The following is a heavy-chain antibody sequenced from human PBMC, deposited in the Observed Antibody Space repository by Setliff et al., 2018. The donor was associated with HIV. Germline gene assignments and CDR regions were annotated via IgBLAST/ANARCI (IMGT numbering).Heavy chain of an antibody. CDR1: GFTFSNSW. D-gene: IGHD3-22*01. J-gene: IGHJ4*01. CDR3: ASLRPPDDSSGYLDH. CDR2: IKKDGSDN. V-gene: IGHV3-7*03. Sequence: GGYLSLSWAASGFTFSNSWMTWVRPAPGKGLEWVSNIKKDGSDNFYVDSVKGSFAISRDNAKNSLNLEMNSLRAEDTAIYYCASLRPPDDSSGYLDHWGQGTLVTVSS.